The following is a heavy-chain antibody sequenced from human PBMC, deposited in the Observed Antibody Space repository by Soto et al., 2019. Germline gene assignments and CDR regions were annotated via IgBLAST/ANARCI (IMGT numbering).Heavy chain of an antibody. V-gene: IGHV3-74*01. CDR1: GFTFSSYW. Sequence: GGSLRLSCAASGFTFSSYWMHWVRQATGKGLVWVSRINSDGSSTSYADSVTGRFTISTDNAKNTLYLQMNSLIAEDTAVYYCARVPAPRLLQFVDYWGQGTLVTVSS. CDR2: INSDGSST. CDR3: ARVPAPRLLQFVDY. J-gene: IGHJ4*02. D-gene: IGHD2-21*01.